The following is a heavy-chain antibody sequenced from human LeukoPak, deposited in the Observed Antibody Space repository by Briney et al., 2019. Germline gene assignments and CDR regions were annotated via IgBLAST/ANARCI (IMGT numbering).Heavy chain of an antibody. J-gene: IGHJ4*02. CDR1: GFTFSSFS. CDR2: IRSSGSGT. D-gene: IGHD1-7*01. Sequence: GGSLRLSCAASGFTFSSFSMNWVRQAPGKGLEWVSYIRSSGSGTDYTGSVKGRFTISRDNAKNSLYLQMNSLRAEDTAVYYCARMNYVSSGWGAPFDCWGQGTLVTVSS. CDR3: ARMNYVSSGWGAPFDC. V-gene: IGHV3-48*04.